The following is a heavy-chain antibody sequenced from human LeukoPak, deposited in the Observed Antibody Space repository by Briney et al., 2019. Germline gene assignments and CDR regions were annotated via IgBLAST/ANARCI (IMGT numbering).Heavy chain of an antibody. CDR1: GYTFTSYD. CDR3: ARDSPTIFGVVIPNWFDP. J-gene: IGHJ5*02. CDR2: MNPNSGNT. D-gene: IGHD3-3*01. V-gene: IGHV1-8*01. Sequence: ASVKVSCKASGYTFTSYDINWVRQATGQGLEWMGWMNPNSGNTGYAQKFQGRVTMTRNTSISTAYMELSSPRSEDTAVYYCARDSPTIFGVVIPNWFDPWGQGTLVTVSS.